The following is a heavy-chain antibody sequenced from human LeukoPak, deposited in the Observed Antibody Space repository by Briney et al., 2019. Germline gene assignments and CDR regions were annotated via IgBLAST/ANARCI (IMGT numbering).Heavy chain of an antibody. CDR1: GYSFTTYG. J-gene: IGHJ4*02. CDR2: ISANNNNT. Sequence: ASVKVSCKASGYSFTTYGISRVRQAPGQGLEWMGWISANNNNTDNVQKLQGRVTMTTDTSTSTAYMELRSLRSDDTAVYYCATNLGYYDSSGYRYWGQGTLVTVSS. CDR3: ATNLGYYDSSGYRY. V-gene: IGHV1-18*01. D-gene: IGHD3-22*01.